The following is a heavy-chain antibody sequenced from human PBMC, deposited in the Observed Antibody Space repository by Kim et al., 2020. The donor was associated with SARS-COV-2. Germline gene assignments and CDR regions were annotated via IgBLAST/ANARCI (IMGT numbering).Heavy chain of an antibody. V-gene: IGHV3-23*01. D-gene: IGHD6-13*01. Sequence: GGSLRLSCAASGFSFSTYAMTWVRQAPGKGLEWVSGIGGDGGTTFYADSVKGRFTISRDNSKNMLYLQMNVLRADDTAVYYCAKGERYSSSWWGDWGQGT. CDR2: IGGDGGTT. CDR1: GFSFSTYA. J-gene: IGHJ4*02. CDR3: AKGERYSSSWWGD.